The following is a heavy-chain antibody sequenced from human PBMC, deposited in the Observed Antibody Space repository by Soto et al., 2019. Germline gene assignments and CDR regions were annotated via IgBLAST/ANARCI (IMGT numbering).Heavy chain of an antibody. CDR3: ARGRLGLLAY. Sequence: PSETLSLTCTVSGGSISSGGYYWSWIRQHPGKGLEWIGYIYYSGSTYYNPSLKSRVTISVDTSKNQFSLKLSSVTAADTAVYYCARGRLGLLAYWGQGTLVTVSS. CDR2: IYYSGST. V-gene: IGHV4-31*03. D-gene: IGHD2-15*01. CDR1: GGSISSGGYY. J-gene: IGHJ4*02.